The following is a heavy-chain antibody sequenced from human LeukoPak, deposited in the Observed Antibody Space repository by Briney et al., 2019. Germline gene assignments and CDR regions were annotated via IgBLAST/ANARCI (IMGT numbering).Heavy chain of an antibody. CDR2: ISSSRSTI. CDR3: ARGGGRHVEY. Sequence: GGSLRLSCAASGFTFSSYSMNWVRQAPGKGLEWVLYISSSRSTIYYADSVKGRFTISRDNAKNSLYLQMNSLRAEDTAVYYCARGGGRHVEYWGQGNLVTVSS. V-gene: IGHV3-48*04. D-gene: IGHD2/OR15-2a*01. CDR1: GFTFSSYS. J-gene: IGHJ4*02.